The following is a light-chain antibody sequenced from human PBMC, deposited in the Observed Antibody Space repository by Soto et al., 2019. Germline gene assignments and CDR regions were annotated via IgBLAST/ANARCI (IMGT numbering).Light chain of an antibody. Sequence: QLVLTQPASVSGSPGQSITISCTGTHSDIGSYNLVSWYQHLPGRVPKLIIFGLTERTSGVPNRFSGSKSGSTAYLTISGLQAEDEADYYCCSYVGTLVVFGGGTKLTVL. CDR2: GLT. CDR1: HSDIGSYNL. V-gene: IGLV2-23*02. CDR3: CSYVGTLVV. J-gene: IGLJ2*01.